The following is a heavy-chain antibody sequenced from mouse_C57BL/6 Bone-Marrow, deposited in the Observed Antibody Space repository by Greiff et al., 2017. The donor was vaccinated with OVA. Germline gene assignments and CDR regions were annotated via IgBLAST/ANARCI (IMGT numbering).Heavy chain of an antibody. CDR2: IYPRSGNT. V-gene: IGHV1-81*01. CDR3: ARGYGSRGPWFAY. D-gene: IGHD1-1*01. Sequence: QVQLQQSGAELARPGASVKLSCKASGYTFTSYGISWVKQRTGQGLEWIGEIYPRSGNTYYNEKFKGKATLTADKSSSTAYMELRSLTSEDSAVYFCARGYGSRGPWFAYWGQGTLVTVSA. J-gene: IGHJ3*01. CDR1: GYTFTSYG.